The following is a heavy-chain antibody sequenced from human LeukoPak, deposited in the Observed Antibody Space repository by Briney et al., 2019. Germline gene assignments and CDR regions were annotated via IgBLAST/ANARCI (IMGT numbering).Heavy chain of an antibody. V-gene: IGHV4-39*07. CDR2: IYYSGST. CDR1: GDSISSDY. J-gene: IGHJ4*02. D-gene: IGHD3-10*01. CDR3: ARDRLLWFGELDY. Sequence: SETLSLTCNVSGDSISSDYWGWIRQPPGKGLEWIGSIYYSGSTYYSPSLKSRVTMSVDTSKNQISLKLRSVTAADTAVYYCARDRLLWFGELDYWGQGTLVIVSS.